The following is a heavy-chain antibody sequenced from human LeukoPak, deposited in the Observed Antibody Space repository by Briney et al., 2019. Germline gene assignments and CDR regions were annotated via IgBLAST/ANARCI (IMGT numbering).Heavy chain of an antibody. Sequence: SVKVSCKASGDIFNSYSISWVRQAPGQGLEWMGGIIPIFGSANYAQNFQGRVTFTTDQSTSTAYMELSSLSSEDTSVYYCARVGRSRGSLPNSYYYMDVWGKGTTVTVSS. J-gene: IGHJ6*03. CDR2: IIPIFGSA. D-gene: IGHD1-26*01. CDR3: ARVGRSRGSLPNSYYYMDV. CDR1: GDIFNSYS. V-gene: IGHV1-69*05.